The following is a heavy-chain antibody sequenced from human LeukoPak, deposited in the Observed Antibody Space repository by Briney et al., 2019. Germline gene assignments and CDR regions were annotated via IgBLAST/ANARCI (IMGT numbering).Heavy chain of an antibody. Sequence: SETLSLTCTVSGGSISTYYWSWIRQPPGKGLEWIGYIYYSGSTNYNPSLKSRVTISVDTSKNQFSLKLSSVTAADTAVYYCARTRSVAFDIWGQGTMVTVSS. V-gene: IGHV4-59*08. CDR1: GGSISTYY. CDR2: IYYSGST. J-gene: IGHJ3*02. CDR3: ARTRSVAFDI.